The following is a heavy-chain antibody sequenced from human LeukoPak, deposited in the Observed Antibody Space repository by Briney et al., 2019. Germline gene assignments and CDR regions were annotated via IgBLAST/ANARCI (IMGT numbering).Heavy chain of an antibody. CDR2: IWYDGSNK. Sequence: GGSLRLSCAASGFTFSSYGMHWVRQAPGKGLEWVAVIWYDGSNKYYADSVKGRFTISRDNSKNTLYLQMNSLRAEDTAVYYCAREPGVQAAGSAWFDPWGQGTLVTVSS. V-gene: IGHV3-33*01. CDR3: AREPGVQAAGSAWFDP. CDR1: GFTFSSYG. J-gene: IGHJ5*02. D-gene: IGHD6-13*01.